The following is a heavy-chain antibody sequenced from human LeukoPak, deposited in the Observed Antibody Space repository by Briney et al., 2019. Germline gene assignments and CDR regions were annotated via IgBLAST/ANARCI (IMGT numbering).Heavy chain of an antibody. CDR1: GGSISSYY. J-gene: IGHJ4*02. CDR3: ARGILAGGQYYFDY. Sequence: SETLSLTCTVSGGSISSYYWSWIRQPPGKGLEWIGYIYYSGSTNYNPSLKSRVTISVDTSENQCSLNLRSVTAADTAVYYCARGILAGGQYYFDYWGQGTLVTVSS. D-gene: IGHD1-26*01. V-gene: IGHV4-59*08. CDR2: IYYSGST.